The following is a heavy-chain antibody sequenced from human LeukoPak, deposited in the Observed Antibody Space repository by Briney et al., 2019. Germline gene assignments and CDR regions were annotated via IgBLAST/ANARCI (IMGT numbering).Heavy chain of an antibody. Sequence: GASLRLSCAASGFTFSSYAMSWVRQAPGKGLEWVSAISGSGGSTYYADSVKGRFTISRDNSKNTLYLQMNSLRAEDTAVYYCAKRPKDGYNSDYWGQGTLVTVSS. CDR2: ISGSGGST. CDR3: AKRPKDGYNSDY. CDR1: GFTFSSYA. J-gene: IGHJ4*02. V-gene: IGHV3-23*01. D-gene: IGHD5-24*01.